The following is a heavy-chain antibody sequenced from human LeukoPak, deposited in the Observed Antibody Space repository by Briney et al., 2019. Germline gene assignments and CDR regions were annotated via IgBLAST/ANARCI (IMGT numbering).Heavy chain of an antibody. CDR3: ARGSRDGYNYWNYYYYMNV. V-gene: IGHV1-69*05. CDR1: GGTFSSYA. CDR2: ITPIFGTA. J-gene: IGHJ6*03. Sequence: GGSVKVSCKASGGTFSSYAISWVRQAPGQGLEWMGGITPIFGTANYAQKFQGRVTITTDESTSTAYMELSSLRSEDTAVYYCARGSRDGYNYWNYYYYMNVWGKGTTVTVSS. D-gene: IGHD5-24*01.